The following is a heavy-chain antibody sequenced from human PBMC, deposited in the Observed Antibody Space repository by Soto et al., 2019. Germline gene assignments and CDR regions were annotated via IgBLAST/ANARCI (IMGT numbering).Heavy chain of an antibody. CDR3: ARARGAASFDL. V-gene: IGHV1-8*01. D-gene: IGHD6-25*01. CDR1: GYSFGHFD. CDR2: VSPNSGNT. J-gene: IGHJ5*02. Sequence: QVHLVQSGAEVKKPGASVMVSCKASGYSFGHFDIHWVRKAAGQGLEWMGWVSPNSGNTGYAQRFQGRITMTRDTSKSTAYMEVKSLTSVDTAIYYCARARGAASFDLWGQGTLVTASS.